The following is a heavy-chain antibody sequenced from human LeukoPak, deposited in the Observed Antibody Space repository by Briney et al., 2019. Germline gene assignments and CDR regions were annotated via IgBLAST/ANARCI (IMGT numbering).Heavy chain of an antibody. CDR3: ARRGEVRYFDWLIKYDY. Sequence: SETLSLTCTVSGGSISSGSYYWSWIRQPAGKGLEWIGRIYTSGSTDYNPSLKSRVTISVDTSKNQFSLKLSSVTAADTAVYYCARRGEVRYFDWLIKYDYWGQGTLVTVSS. CDR1: GGSISSGSYY. V-gene: IGHV4-61*02. J-gene: IGHJ4*02. D-gene: IGHD3-9*01. CDR2: IYTSGST.